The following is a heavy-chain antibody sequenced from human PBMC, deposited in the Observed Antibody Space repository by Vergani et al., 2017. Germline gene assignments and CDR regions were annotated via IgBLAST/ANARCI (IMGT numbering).Heavy chain of an antibody. J-gene: IGHJ6*02. CDR1: GGPFSSYA. D-gene: IGHD3-3*01. CDR3: ALLYYDVWCGAPSGERYYYGMDV. Sequence: QVQLVQSGAEVKKPGSSVKVSCKASGGPFSSYAISWVRQAPGQGLEWMGRIIPTLGIPNYAQKFQGRVTMTADKSTSTAYIELSSLRSEGPAVYYCALLYYDVWCGAPSGERYYYGMDVWGQGTTVTVSS. V-gene: IGHV1-69*04. CDR2: IIPTLGIP.